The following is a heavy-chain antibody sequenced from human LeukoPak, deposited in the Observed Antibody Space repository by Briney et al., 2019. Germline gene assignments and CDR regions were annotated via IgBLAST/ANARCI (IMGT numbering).Heavy chain of an antibody. V-gene: IGHV3-11*01. CDR1: GFTFSSYA. D-gene: IGHD1-1*01. CDR2: ITSSGTTI. Sequence: GGSLRLSCAASGFTFSSYAMSWIRQAPGKGLEWLSYITSSGTTIYYADSVKGRFTISRDNAKNSLFLQMNSLRAEDTAVYYCARVLETPDYWGQGTLVTVSS. J-gene: IGHJ4*02. CDR3: ARVLETPDY.